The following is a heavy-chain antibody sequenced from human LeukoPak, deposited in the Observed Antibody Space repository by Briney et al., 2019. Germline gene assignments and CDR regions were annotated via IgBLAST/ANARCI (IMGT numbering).Heavy chain of an antibody. D-gene: IGHD3-22*01. J-gene: IGHJ4*02. CDR1: GGSISSYY. V-gene: IGHV4-59*01. CDR2: LYYSGST. CDR3: ASSLADYDSSGYRYYFDY. Sequence: SETLSLTCTVSGGSISSYYWSWIRQPPGKWLEWIGYLYYSGSTMYNPSLKSRVTISGDTSKRQFSLKLSSVTAADTAVYYCASSLADYDSSGYRYYFDYWGQGTLVTVSS.